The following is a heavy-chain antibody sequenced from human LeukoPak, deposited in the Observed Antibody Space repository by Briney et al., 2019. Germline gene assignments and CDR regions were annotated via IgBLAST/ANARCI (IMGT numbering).Heavy chain of an antibody. CDR2: IYTSGST. V-gene: IGHV4-61*02. J-gene: IGHJ4*02. Sequence: SETLSLTCTVSGGSISSGSYYWSWIRQPAGKGLEWIGRIYTSGSTNYNPSLKSRVTISVDTSKNQFSLKLRSVTAADTAVYYCARGQRWELPYIDYWGQGTLVTVSS. CDR1: GGSISSGSYY. CDR3: ARGQRWELPYIDY. D-gene: IGHD1-26*01.